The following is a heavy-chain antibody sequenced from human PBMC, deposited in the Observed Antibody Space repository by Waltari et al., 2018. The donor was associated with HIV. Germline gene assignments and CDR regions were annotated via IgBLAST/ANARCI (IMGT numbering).Heavy chain of an antibody. V-gene: IGHV4-31*03. Sequence: QVQLQESGPGLVKPSQTLSLTCTVSAGSISRGGYYWSWIRQHPGKGLEWIGYIDYSGSIDYNPSLKSRVTTSVYTSKNQFSLKLSSVTAADTAVYYCARARLPIVVVPAANTPLYFDYLGQGTLVTVSS. CDR1: AGSISRGGYY. CDR2: IDYSGSI. CDR3: ARARLPIVVVPAANTPLYFDY. J-gene: IGHJ4*02. D-gene: IGHD2-2*01.